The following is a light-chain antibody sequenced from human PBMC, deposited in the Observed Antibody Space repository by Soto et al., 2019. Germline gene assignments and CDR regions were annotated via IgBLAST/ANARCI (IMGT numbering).Light chain of an antibody. Sequence: DIQMTQSPSTLSASVGDRVTITCRASQSISSWSAWYQQKPGKAPKLLIYDASSLESGVPSRFSGSGCDTAFTLPICILQPDDSANEQCQQYNSYPVTLGQGTKV. V-gene: IGKV1-5*01. CDR3: QQYNSYPVT. CDR2: DAS. J-gene: IGKJ1*01. CDR1: QSISSW.